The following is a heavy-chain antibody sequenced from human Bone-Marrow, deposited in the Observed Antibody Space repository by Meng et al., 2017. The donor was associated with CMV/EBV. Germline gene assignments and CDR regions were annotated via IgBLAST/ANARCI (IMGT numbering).Heavy chain of an antibody. CDR2: ISSDGSST. Sequence: GESLKISCAASGFTFNTYWMHWVRQAPGKGLVWVSRISSDGSSTSYADSVKGRFTISRDNAKNTLYLQMNSLRAEDTAVYYCARDRAEYSSGWYGGANWFDPWGQGTLVTVSS. D-gene: IGHD6-19*01. J-gene: IGHJ5*02. V-gene: IGHV3-74*01. CDR1: GFTFNTYW. CDR3: ARDRAEYSSGWYGGANWFDP.